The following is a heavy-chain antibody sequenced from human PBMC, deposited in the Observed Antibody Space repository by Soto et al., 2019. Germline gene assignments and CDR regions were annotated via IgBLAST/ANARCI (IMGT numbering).Heavy chain of an antibody. CDR1: GGTFSSYA. Sequence: SVKVPCKASGGTFSSYAISWVRQAPGQGLEWMGGIIPIFGTANYAQKFQGRVTITADESTSTAYMELSSLRSEDTAVYYCASPDYGDWYYFDYWGQGTLVTVSS. J-gene: IGHJ4*02. CDR2: IIPIFGTA. CDR3: ASPDYGDWYYFDY. D-gene: IGHD4-17*01. V-gene: IGHV1-69*13.